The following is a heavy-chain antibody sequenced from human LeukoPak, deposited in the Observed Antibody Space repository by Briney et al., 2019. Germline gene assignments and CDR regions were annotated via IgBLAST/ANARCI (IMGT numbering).Heavy chain of an antibody. CDR3: AKEYSSSWYYHYFDY. CDR1: GFTFSSYA. D-gene: IGHD6-13*01. J-gene: IGHJ4*02. V-gene: IGHV3-23*01. Sequence: GGSLRLSCAASGFTFSSYAMTWVRQAPGKGLEWVSAINDRGDHTYYTDSVKGRFTISRDNSKNTLYLQMNSLRAEDTAVYYCAKEYSSSWYYHYFDYWGQGTLVTVSS. CDR2: INDRGDHT.